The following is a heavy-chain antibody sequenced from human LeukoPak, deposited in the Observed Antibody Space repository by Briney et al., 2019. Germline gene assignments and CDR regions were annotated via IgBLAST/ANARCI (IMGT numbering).Heavy chain of an antibody. J-gene: IGHJ4*02. CDR2: IYYSGST. V-gene: IGHV4-4*02. CDR1: GGSISSSNW. Sequence: SETLSLTCAVSGGSISSSNWWSWVRQPPGKGLEWIGYIYYSGSTNYNPSLKSRVTISVDTSKNQFSLKLSSVTAADTAVYYCAREKGGPFDYWGQGTLVTVSS. D-gene: IGHD3-16*01. CDR3: AREKGGPFDY.